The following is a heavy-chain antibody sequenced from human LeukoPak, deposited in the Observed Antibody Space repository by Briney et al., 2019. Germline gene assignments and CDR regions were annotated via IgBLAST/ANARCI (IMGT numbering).Heavy chain of an antibody. V-gene: IGHV4-30-2*01. CDR1: GGSISSGGYS. D-gene: IGHD5-18*01. Sequence: PSQTLSLTCAVSGGSISSGGYSWSWIRQPPGKGLEWIGYIYHSGSTYYNPSLKSRVTISVDKSKNQFSLKLSSVTAADTAVYYCASRQSGYSYGSPFDYWGQGTLVTVSS. CDR3: ASRQSGYSYGSPFDY. J-gene: IGHJ4*02. CDR2: IYHSGST.